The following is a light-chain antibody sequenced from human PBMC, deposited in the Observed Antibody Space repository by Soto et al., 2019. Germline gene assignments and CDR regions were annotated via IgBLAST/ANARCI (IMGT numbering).Light chain of an antibody. CDR3: QQYGSSPRT. Sequence: EIVLTQSPGTLSLSPGERATLSCRASQIVTSSYLAWYQQKPGQAPRLLIYGASSRATGIPDRFSGSGSGTDFTLTINRLKPEDFAVYYCQQYGSSPRTFGQGTKLEIK. CDR2: GAS. J-gene: IGKJ2*01. CDR1: QIVTSSY. V-gene: IGKV3-20*01.